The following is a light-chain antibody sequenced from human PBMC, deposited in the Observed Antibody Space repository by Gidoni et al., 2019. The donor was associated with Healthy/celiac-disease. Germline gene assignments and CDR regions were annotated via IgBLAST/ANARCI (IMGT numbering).Light chain of an antibody. CDR1: QSVSSY. CDR3: QPRSNWPIT. V-gene: IGKV3-11*01. Sequence: EMVLTQSPATLSLSPGERATLSCRASQSVSSYLAWYQKKPGQAPRLLIYDASNRATGIPARFSGSGSGTDFTLTISSLEPEDFAVYYCQPRSNWPITFGQGTRLEIK. CDR2: DAS. J-gene: IGKJ5*01.